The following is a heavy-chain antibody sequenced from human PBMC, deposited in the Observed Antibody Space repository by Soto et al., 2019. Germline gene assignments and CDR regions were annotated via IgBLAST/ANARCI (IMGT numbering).Heavy chain of an antibody. CDR3: ATDCSSTSCPEGYYMDV. Sequence: SVKVSCTVSGSTLTELSMHWVRQAPGKGLEWMGGFDPEDGETIYAQKFQGRVTMTEDTSTDTAYMELSSLRSEDTAVYYCATDCSSTSCPEGYYMDVWGKGTTVTVSS. J-gene: IGHJ6*03. V-gene: IGHV1-24*01. CDR1: GSTLTELS. CDR2: FDPEDGET. D-gene: IGHD2-2*01.